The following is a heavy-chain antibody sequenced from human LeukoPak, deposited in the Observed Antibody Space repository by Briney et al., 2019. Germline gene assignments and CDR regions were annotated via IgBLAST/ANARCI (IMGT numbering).Heavy chain of an antibody. Sequence: PSETLSLTCTVSGGSISSYYWSWIRQPPGKGLEWIGYIYYSGSTNYNPSLKSRVTISVGTSKNQFSLKLSSVTVADTAVYYCAREHRMALDYWGQGTLVTVSS. V-gene: IGHV4-59*01. D-gene: IGHD5-24*01. CDR3: AREHRMALDY. CDR1: GGSISSYY. J-gene: IGHJ4*02. CDR2: IYYSGST.